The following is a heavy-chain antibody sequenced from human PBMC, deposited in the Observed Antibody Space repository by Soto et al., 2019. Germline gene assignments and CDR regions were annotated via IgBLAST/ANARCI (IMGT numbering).Heavy chain of an antibody. J-gene: IGHJ4*02. V-gene: IGHV3-23*01. Sequence: GGSLSLSCSASVFPFSSYSVSWVRQAPGKGLEWVSAISGSGGSTYYADSVKGRFTISRDNSKNTLYLQMNSLRAEDTAVYYCAKDTPLPYSSRPYYFDYWGQGTLVTVSS. CDR3: AKDTPLPYSSRPYYFDY. CDR1: VFPFSSYS. D-gene: IGHD6-13*01. CDR2: ISGSGGST.